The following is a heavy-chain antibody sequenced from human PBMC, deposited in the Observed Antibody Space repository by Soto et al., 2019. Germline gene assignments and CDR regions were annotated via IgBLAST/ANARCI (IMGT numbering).Heavy chain of an antibody. J-gene: IGHJ4*02. CDR1: GFTFSSYW. CDR2: IKQDGSNK. Sequence: GGSLRLSCAASGFTFSSYWMSWVRQAPGKGLEWVANIKQDGSNKYYVDSVKGRFTISRDNSKNTLYLQMNSLRAEDTAVYYCANSVDYDFWSGYYSPDYWGQGTLVTVSS. V-gene: IGHV3-7*02. CDR3: ANSVDYDFWSGYYSPDY. D-gene: IGHD3-3*01.